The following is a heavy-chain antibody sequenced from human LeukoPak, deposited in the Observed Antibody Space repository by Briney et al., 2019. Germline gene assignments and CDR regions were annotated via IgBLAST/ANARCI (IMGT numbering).Heavy chain of an antibody. V-gene: IGHV3-9*01. CDR2: ISWNSGSI. J-gene: IGHJ4*02. CDR1: GFTFDDYA. CDR3: ASRSYGGNSNY. D-gene: IGHD4-23*01. Sequence: GRSLRLSCAASGFTFDDYAMHWVRQAPGKGLEWVSGISWNSGSIGYADSVKGRFTISRDNAKNSLYLQMNSLRAEDTAVYYCASRSYGGNSNYWGQGTLVTVSS.